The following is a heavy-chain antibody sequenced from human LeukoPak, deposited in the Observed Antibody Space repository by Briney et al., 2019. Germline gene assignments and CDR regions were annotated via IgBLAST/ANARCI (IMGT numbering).Heavy chain of an antibody. CDR3: ALGYSGYDWYFDY. CDR2: ISGSGGST. J-gene: IGHJ4*02. CDR1: GFTFSNAW. Sequence: GGSLRLSCAAAGFTFSNAWMSWVRQAPGKGLEWVSAISGSGGSTYYADSVKGRFTISRDNSKNTLCLQMNSLRAEDTAVYYCALGYSGYDWYFDYWGQGTLVTVSS. D-gene: IGHD5-12*01. V-gene: IGHV3-23*01.